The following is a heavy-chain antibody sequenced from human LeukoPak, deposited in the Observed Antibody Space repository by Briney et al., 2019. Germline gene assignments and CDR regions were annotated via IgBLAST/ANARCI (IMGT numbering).Heavy chain of an antibody. V-gene: IGHV4-34*01. CDR1: GGSFSGYY. D-gene: IGHD3-10*01. J-gene: IGHJ4*02. CDR2: INHSGST. CDR3: ARGFRGPNFDY. Sequence: SETLSLTCAVYGGSFSGYYWSWIRQPPGKGLEWIGEINHSGSTNYNPSLKSRVTISVDTSKNQFSLKLSSVTAADTAVYYCARGFRGPNFDYWGQGTLVTVSS.